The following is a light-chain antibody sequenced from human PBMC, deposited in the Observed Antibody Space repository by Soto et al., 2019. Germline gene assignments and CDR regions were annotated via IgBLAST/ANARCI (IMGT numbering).Light chain of an antibody. V-gene: IGKV3D-15*01. CDR1: QFVGNK. Sequence: EVVMTQSPATLSVSPGEGATLSCRASQFVGNKLAWFQQKPGQAPRVLIFGASNRATGIPDRFSGSGSGTDFTLTISRLEPEDFAIYYCQQYAGSPRTFGQGTTVEVK. J-gene: IGKJ1*01. CDR2: GAS. CDR3: QQYAGSPRT.